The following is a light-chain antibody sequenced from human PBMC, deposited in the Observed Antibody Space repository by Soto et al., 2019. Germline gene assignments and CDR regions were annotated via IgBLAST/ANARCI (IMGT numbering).Light chain of an antibody. CDR1: SSDVGGYNY. J-gene: IGLJ1*01. Sequence: ALTQPPSASGSPGQSVTISCTGTSSDVGGYNYVSWYQQHPGKAPKLMIYEVSKRPSGVPDRFSGSKSGNTASLTVSGLQAEDEADYYCSSYAGSSNFVFGTGTKVTVL. CDR3: SSYAGSSNFV. V-gene: IGLV2-8*01. CDR2: EVS.